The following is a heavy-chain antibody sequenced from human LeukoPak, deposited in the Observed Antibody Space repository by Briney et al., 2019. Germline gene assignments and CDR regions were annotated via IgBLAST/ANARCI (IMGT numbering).Heavy chain of an antibody. Sequence: GSSVKVSCKASGDIFNSYSISWVRQAPGQGLEWLGGIIPMFGSANYAQTFQDRVTITTDQSTSTAYMELSSLSSEDTAVYYCARVGRSRGSLPNSYYYMDVWGTGTTVTVSS. D-gene: IGHD1-26*01. CDR2: IIPMFGSA. CDR1: GDIFNSYS. J-gene: IGHJ6*03. V-gene: IGHV1-69*05. CDR3: ARVGRSRGSLPNSYYYMDV.